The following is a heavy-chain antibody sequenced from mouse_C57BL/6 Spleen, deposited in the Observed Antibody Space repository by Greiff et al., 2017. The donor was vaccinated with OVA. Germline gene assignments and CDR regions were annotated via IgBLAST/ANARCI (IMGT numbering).Heavy chain of an antibody. J-gene: IGHJ3*01. V-gene: IGHV10-1*01. CDR3: ASNWDGGFAY. CDR1: GFSFNTYA. D-gene: IGHD4-1*01. Sequence: EVQVVESGGGLVQPKGSLKLSCAASGFSFNTYAMNWVRQAPGKGLEWVARIRSKSNNYATYYADSVKDRFTISRDDSESMLYLQMNNLKTEDTAMYYCASNWDGGFAYWGQGTLVTVSA. CDR2: IRSKSNNYAT.